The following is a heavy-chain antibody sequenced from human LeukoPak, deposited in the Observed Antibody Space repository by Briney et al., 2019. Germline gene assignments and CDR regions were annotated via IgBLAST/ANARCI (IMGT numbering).Heavy chain of an antibody. CDR1: GFTFSSYG. Sequence: PGGSLRLSCAASGFTFSSYGMHWVRQAPGKGLEWVAVISYDGSNKYYADSVKGRFTISRDNSKNTLYLQMNSLRAEDTAVYYCAKIQGSGWKIFDYWGQGTLVTVSS. CDR2: ISYDGSNK. V-gene: IGHV3-30*18. J-gene: IGHJ4*02. D-gene: IGHD6-19*01. CDR3: AKIQGSGWKIFDY.